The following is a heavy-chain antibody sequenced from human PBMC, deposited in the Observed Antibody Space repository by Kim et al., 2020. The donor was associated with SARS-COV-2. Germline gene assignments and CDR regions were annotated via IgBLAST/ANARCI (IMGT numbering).Heavy chain of an antibody. Sequence: VEPVQGRFTISRANAQNSLYLHMNSLRAEDTAVYYCARDPRAYGSGTYTWGQGTLVTVSS. V-gene: IGHV3-7*01. CDR3: ARDPRAYGSGTYT. D-gene: IGHD3-10*01. J-gene: IGHJ4*02.